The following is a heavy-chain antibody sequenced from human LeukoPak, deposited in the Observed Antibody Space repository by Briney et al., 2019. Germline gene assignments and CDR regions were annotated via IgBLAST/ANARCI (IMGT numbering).Heavy chain of an antibody. CDR2: IYYSGST. J-gene: IGHJ5*02. Sequence: SETLSLTCTVSGGSISSSSYYWGWIRQPPGKGLEWIGSIYYSGSTYYNPSLKSRVTISVDTSKNQFSLKLSSVTAADTAAYYCARKSEVRGSDPWGQGTLVTVSS. V-gene: IGHV4-39*01. CDR1: GGSISSSSYY. D-gene: IGHD3-10*01. CDR3: ARKSEVRGSDP.